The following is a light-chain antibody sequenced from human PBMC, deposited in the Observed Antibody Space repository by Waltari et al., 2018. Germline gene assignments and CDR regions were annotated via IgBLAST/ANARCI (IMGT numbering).Light chain of an antibody. V-gene: IGKV1-12*01. J-gene: IGKJ4*01. CDR2: GST. CDR1: QDVSTW. CDR3: QQTDSFPLT. Sequence: DIQMTQSPSSVSASVGDGVTISWRASQDVSTWVAWYQQKPGKPPKLLIHGSTTLQSGVPSRFSGSGSGTDFTLTINGLQPDDFASYICQQTDSFPLTFGGGTKVDIK.